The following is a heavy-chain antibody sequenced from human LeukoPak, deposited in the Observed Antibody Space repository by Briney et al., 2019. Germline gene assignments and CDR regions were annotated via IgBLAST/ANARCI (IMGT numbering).Heavy chain of an antibody. Sequence: SVKVSCKASGGTFSSYAISWVRQAPGQGLEWMGGIIPIFGTANYAQKFQGRVTITADKSTSTAYMALSSLRSEDTAVYYCATTPPGGDYDYYYFDYWGQGTLVTVSS. J-gene: IGHJ4*02. CDR2: IIPIFGTA. V-gene: IGHV1-69*06. D-gene: IGHD4-17*01. CDR1: GGTFSSYA. CDR3: ATTPPGGDYDYYYFDY.